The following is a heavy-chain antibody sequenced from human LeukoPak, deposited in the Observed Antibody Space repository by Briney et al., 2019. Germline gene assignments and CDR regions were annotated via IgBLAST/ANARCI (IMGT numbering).Heavy chain of an antibody. Sequence: GGSLRLSCVGSGFTFSTSAMSWVRQAPGKGLEWVSAIGGSSDFTYYAEYVKGRFTTSRDNSKETLYLQMNSLRAEDTAVYYCAKADRGWGVISKDWGQGTLVTVSS. CDR2: IGGSSDFT. D-gene: IGHD3-10*01. CDR3: AKADRGWGVISKD. J-gene: IGHJ4*02. V-gene: IGHV3-23*01. CDR1: GFTFSTSA.